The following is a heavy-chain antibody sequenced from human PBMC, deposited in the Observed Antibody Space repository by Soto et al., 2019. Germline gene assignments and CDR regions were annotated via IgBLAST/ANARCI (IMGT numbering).Heavy chain of an antibody. CDR2: ISAYNGNT. CDR1: GYTFTSYG. Sequence: ASVKVSCKASGYTFTSYGISWVRQAPGQGLEWMGWISAYNGNTNYAQKLQGRVTMTTDTSTSTAYMELRSLRSDDTAVYYCARAPYYDFWSGYYPSHAFDIWGQGTMVTVS. CDR3: ARAPYYDFWSGYYPSHAFDI. J-gene: IGHJ3*02. V-gene: IGHV1-18*01. D-gene: IGHD3-3*01.